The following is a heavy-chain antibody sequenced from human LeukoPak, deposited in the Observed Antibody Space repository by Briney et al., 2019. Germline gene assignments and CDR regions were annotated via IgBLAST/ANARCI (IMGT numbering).Heavy chain of an antibody. Sequence: GASVKVSCKASGYSFTSNYIHWVRQAPGQGLEWMGMLYPRDGSTSYAQKLQGRVTVTRDTSTSTVHMELSGLRSEDTAVYYCARDQEAFDYWGQGTLVTVSS. CDR2: LYPRDGST. V-gene: IGHV1-46*01. CDR1: GYSFTSNY. CDR3: ARDQEAFDY. J-gene: IGHJ4*02.